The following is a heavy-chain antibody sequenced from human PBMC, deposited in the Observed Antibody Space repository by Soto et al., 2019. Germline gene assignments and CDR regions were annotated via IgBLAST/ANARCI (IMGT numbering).Heavy chain of an antibody. J-gene: IGHJ4*02. D-gene: IGHD2-2*01. V-gene: IGHV1-3*01. CDR3: ARSPGTSYCSSTSCPFDY. CDR1: GYRFIYYP. Sequence: VKVSCQASGYRFIYYPIHWVRQAPGQRLEWMGWINLGNGNTEYSQKFQGRVTITADESTSTAYMELSSLRSEDTAVYYCARSPGTSYCSSTSCPFDYWGQGTLVTVSS. CDR2: INLGNGNT.